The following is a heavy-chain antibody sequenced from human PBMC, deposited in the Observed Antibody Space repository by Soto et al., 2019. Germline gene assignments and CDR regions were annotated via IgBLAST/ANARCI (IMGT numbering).Heavy chain of an antibody. Sequence: QVQLQESGPGLVKPSQTLSLTCTVSGGSISSGDYYWRWLRQPPGKGLEWIGYIYYSGSTYYNPSLKRRVTISVDTSKTQFSLKLSSVTAADTAVYYCAREIAAAGTRWFDPWGQGTLVTVSS. D-gene: IGHD6-13*01. CDR3: AREIAAAGTRWFDP. CDR1: GGSISSGDYY. V-gene: IGHV4-30-4*01. J-gene: IGHJ5*02. CDR2: IYYSGST.